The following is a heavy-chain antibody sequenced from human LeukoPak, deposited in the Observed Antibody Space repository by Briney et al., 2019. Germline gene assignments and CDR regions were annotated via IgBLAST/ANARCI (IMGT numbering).Heavy chain of an antibody. CDR2: ISYDGTNE. V-gene: IGHV3-30*03. CDR3: ARDYYDILTDHWFDP. Sequence: PGGSLRLSCVASGFTFSNYGMHWVRQAPGKGLEWVSAISYDGTNEYYADSVKGRCTISRDNSENTLYLQMNSLRAEDTAVYYCARDYYDILTDHWFDPWGQGTLVTVSS. D-gene: IGHD3-9*01. CDR1: GFTFSNYG. J-gene: IGHJ5*02.